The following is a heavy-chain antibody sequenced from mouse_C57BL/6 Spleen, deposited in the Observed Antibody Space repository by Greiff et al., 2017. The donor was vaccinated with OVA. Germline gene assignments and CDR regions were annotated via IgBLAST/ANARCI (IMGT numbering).Heavy chain of an antibody. D-gene: IGHD1-1*01. CDR2: ISNGGGST. J-gene: IGHJ4*01. V-gene: IGHV5-12*01. CDR3: ARDARYGSSPEYAMDY. Sequence: EVKLVESGGGLVQPGGSLKLSCAASGFTFSDYYMYWVRQTPEKRLEWVAYISNGGGSTYYPDTVKGRFTISRDNAKNTLYLQMSRLKSEDTAMYYCARDARYGSSPEYAMDYWGQGTSVTVFS. CDR1: GFTFSDYY.